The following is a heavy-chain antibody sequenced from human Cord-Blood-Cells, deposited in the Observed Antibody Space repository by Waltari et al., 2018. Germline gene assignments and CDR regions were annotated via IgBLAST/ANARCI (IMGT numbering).Heavy chain of an antibody. CDR1: GSTVRSNH. Sequence: EVQLVESGGGLIQPGGSLRLSCAASGSTVRSNHMTWFRQAPGKGLEWVSVIYSGGSTYYADSVKGRFTISRDNSKNTLYLQMNSLRAEDTAVYYCARAGYSYGYFDYWGQGTLVTVSS. CDR2: IYSGGST. J-gene: IGHJ4*02. V-gene: IGHV3-53*01. CDR3: ARAGYSYGYFDY. D-gene: IGHD5-18*01.